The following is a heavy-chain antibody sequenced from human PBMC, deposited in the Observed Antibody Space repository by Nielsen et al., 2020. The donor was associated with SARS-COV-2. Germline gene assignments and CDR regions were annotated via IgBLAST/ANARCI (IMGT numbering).Heavy chain of an antibody. J-gene: IGHJ5*02. CDR1: GLSLNDYY. D-gene: IGHD2/OR15-2a*01. V-gene: IGHV3-11*01. Sequence: GESLKISCAASGLSLNDYYMSWVRQAPGRGLEWISYISGSGSTINYADSVKGRFTISRDNFRNTVYLQMNRLRLKDTAVYYCARGVRGANIISNWFDPWGQGTLVTVSS. CDR3: ARGVRGANIISNWFDP. CDR2: ISGSGSTI.